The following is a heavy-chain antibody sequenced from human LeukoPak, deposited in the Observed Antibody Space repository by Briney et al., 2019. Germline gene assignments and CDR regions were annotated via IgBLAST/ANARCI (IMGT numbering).Heavy chain of an antibody. V-gene: IGHV3-23*01. CDR1: GFTFSSYA. CDR3: AKDSDPGYSSAPNASDI. Sequence: GGSLRLSCAASGFTFSSYAMSWVRQAPGKGLEWVSAISGSGGSTYYADSVKGRFTISRDNSKNTLYLQMNSLRAEDTAVYYCAKDSDPGYSSAPNASDIWGQGTMVTVSS. D-gene: IGHD6-19*01. CDR2: ISGSGGST. J-gene: IGHJ3*02.